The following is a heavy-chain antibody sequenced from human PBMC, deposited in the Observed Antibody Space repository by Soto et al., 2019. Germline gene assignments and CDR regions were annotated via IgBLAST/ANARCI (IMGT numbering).Heavy chain of an antibody. CDR1: GFTFSSFP. D-gene: IGHD2-8*02. CDR2: VFGGGYGP. Sequence: EVRLLESGGGLVQPGGSPRLSCAAPGFTFSSFPMSWVRKSPGGGPERIPRVFGGGYGPSNADPVKGRFTIFRDNSKNTLYLQMDSLRAEDTATYYCTKMQGMEVWEYSFDFWGQGTLVTVSS. CDR3: TKMQGMEVWEYSFDF. V-gene: IGHV3-23*01. J-gene: IGHJ4*02.